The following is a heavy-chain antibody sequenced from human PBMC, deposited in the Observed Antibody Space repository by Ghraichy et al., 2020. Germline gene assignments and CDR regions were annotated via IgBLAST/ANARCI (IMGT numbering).Heavy chain of an antibody. V-gene: IGHV2-5*01. CDR1: GFSLSTSGVG. CDR2: IYWNDDK. CDR3: AHRGSWPYAFDI. Sequence: SGPTLVKPTQTLTLTCTFSGFSLSTSGVGVGWIRQPPGKALEWLALIYWNDDKRYSPSLKSRLTITKDTSKNQVVLTMTNMDPVDTATYFCAHRGSWPYAFDIWGQGTMVTVSS. J-gene: IGHJ3*02. D-gene: IGHD6-13*01.